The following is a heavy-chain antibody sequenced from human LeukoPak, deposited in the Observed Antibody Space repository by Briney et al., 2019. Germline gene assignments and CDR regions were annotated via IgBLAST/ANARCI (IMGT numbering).Heavy chain of an antibody. J-gene: IGHJ4*02. CDR3: ARDFKAAAGAFDS. Sequence: GGSLRLSCAASGFTFSTYSMNWVRQAPGKGLEWVSLISSSSGYIYYANSVKGRFTISRDNAKISLYLQMNSLRAEDTAVYYCARDFKAAAGAFDSWGQGTLVTVSS. CDR1: GFTFSTYS. CDR2: ISSSSGYI. V-gene: IGHV3-21*01. D-gene: IGHD6-13*01.